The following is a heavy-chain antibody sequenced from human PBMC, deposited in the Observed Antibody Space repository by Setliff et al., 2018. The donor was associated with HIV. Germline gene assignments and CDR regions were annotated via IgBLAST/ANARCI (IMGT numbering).Heavy chain of an antibody. CDR1: GFIFSSYA. CDR2: MSYDGNNK. J-gene: IGHJ4*02. CDR3: AKDKTEGAMGH. Sequence: GGSLRLSCAASGFIFSSYAMHWVRQAPGKGLEWVAVMSYDGNNKYYADSVKGRFTISRDNSKNTLFLQMNSLRPEDTAVYYCAKDKTEGAMGHWGQGTLVTVSS. V-gene: IGHV3-30*01. D-gene: IGHD1-26*01.